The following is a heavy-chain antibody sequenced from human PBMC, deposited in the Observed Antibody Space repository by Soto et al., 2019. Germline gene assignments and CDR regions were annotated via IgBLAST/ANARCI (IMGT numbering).Heavy chain of an antibody. CDR3: AKDLPYYDFWSGSLDY. CDR1: GFPFSSYG. J-gene: IGHJ4*02. Sequence: PGGSLRLSCAASGFPFSSYGMHWVRQAPGKGLEWVAVISYDGSNKYYADSVKGRFTISRDNSKNTLYLQMNSLRAEDTAVYYCAKDLPYYDFWSGSLDYWGQGTLVTVSS. D-gene: IGHD3-3*01. CDR2: ISYDGSNK. V-gene: IGHV3-30*18.